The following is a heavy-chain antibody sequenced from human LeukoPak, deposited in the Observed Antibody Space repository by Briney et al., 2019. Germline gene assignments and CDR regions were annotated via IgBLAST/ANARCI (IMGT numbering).Heavy chain of an antibody. CDR2: INGNGGST. CDR3: AKWDTYYDSSGYYFY. Sequence: GGSLRLSCAASGFAFSSYAMSWVRQAPGKGLEWVSAINGNGGSTYYADSVKGRFTVSRDNSKNTLYLQMNSLRAEDTAVYYCAKWDTYYDSSGYYFYWGQGTLVTVSS. CDR1: GFAFSSYA. V-gene: IGHV3-23*01. D-gene: IGHD3-22*01. J-gene: IGHJ4*02.